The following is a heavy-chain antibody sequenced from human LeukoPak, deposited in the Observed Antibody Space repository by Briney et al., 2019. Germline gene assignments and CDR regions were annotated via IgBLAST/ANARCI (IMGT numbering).Heavy chain of an antibody. CDR1: GGSISSSSYY. D-gene: IGHD3-10*01. CDR3: ARRGEVLIHWFDP. Sequence: SETLSLTCTVSGGSISSSSYYWGWIRPPPGRGLEWIGSIHYSGSTYYNPSLKSRVTISVDTSKNQFSLKLSSVTATDTAVYYCARRGEVLIHWFDPWGQGTLVTVSS. J-gene: IGHJ5*02. V-gene: IGHV4-39*01. CDR2: IHYSGST.